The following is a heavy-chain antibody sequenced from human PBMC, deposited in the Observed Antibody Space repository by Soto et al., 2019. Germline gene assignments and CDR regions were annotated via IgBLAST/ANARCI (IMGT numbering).Heavy chain of an antibody. CDR2: MNPNSGNT. CDR1: GYTFTSYD. CDR3: ATGDYYDSSGYYWTY. D-gene: IGHD3-22*01. J-gene: IGHJ4*02. Sequence: WASVKVSCKASGYTFTSYDINWVRQATGQGLEWMGWMNPNSGNTGYAQKFQGRVTVTADESTSTAYMELSSLRSEDTAVYYCATGDYYDSSGYYWTYWGQGTLVTVSS. V-gene: IGHV1-8*01.